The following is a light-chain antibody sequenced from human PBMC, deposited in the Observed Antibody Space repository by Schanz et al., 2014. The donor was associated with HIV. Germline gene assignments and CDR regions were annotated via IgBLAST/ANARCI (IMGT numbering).Light chain of an antibody. CDR3: QQYNSDSGT. CDR2: DAS. J-gene: IGKJ1*01. Sequence: EVVLTQSPVTLSLSPGERATLSCRASQSVSNSLAWYQQKPGQTPRLLIYDASNRATGIPARFSGSGSGTEFTLSISTLQPDDFATYYCQQYNSDSGTFGQGTKVEIK. V-gene: IGKV3-11*01. CDR1: QSVSNS.